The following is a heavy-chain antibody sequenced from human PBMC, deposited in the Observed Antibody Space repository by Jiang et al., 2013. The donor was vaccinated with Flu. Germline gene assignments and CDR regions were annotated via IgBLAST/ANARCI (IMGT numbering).Heavy chain of an antibody. V-gene: IGHV6-1*01. J-gene: IGHJ4*02. D-gene: IGHD3-16*01. Sequence: QTLSLTCTISGDSVSSDSAAWNWIRQSPSRGLEWLGRTYYRSKWYIDYALSVKSRITINPDASKNQFSLQLKSVTPEDTALYYCASGAGDYWGQGTLVTVSS. CDR3: ASGAGDY. CDR2: TYYRSKWYI. CDR1: GDSVSSDSAA.